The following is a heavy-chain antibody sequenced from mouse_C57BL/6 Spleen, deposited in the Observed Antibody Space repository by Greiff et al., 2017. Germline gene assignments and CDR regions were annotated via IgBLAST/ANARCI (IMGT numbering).Heavy chain of an antibody. CDR1: GFNFSDYG. J-gene: IGHJ2*01. CDR2: ISSGSSTI. CDR3: ARQGYGSPFDY. Sequence: DVQLVESGGGLVKPGGSLKLSCAASGFNFSDYGMHWVRPATEKGLEWVAYISSGSSTIYYADTVKGRFTISRDKAKNTLFLQMTSLRSEDTAMYYCARQGYGSPFDYWGQGTTLTVSS. D-gene: IGHD1-1*01. V-gene: IGHV5-17*01.